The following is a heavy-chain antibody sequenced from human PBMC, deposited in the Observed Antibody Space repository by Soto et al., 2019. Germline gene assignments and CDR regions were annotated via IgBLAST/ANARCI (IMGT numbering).Heavy chain of an antibody. D-gene: IGHD3-16*02. J-gene: IGHJ6*02. CDR2: INTDGSTT. CDR3: ARGIYLKYGLDV. Sequence: EVQLVESGGGLVQPGGSLRLSCAASEFTFNNYWMHWVRQVPGKGLEWVSRINTDGSTTNYADSVMGRFTISRDNADNTVYLQTTSLRAEDTAVYYCARGIYLKYGLDVWGQGATVTVSS. CDR1: EFTFNNYW. V-gene: IGHV3-74*01.